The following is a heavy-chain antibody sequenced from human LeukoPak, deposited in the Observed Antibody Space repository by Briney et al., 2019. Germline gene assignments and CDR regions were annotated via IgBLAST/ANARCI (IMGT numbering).Heavy chain of an antibody. CDR2: IYNSGST. V-gene: IGHV4-59*01. CDR1: GGSITSYY. Sequence: SETLSLTCSVSGGSITSYYWSWIRQPPGKGLEWIGYIYNSGSTNYNPSLKSRVTISVDTSKNQFSLKLSSVTAADTAVYYCARENSNSWYLDYWGQGTLVTVSS. D-gene: IGHD6-13*01. CDR3: ARENSNSWYLDY. J-gene: IGHJ4*02.